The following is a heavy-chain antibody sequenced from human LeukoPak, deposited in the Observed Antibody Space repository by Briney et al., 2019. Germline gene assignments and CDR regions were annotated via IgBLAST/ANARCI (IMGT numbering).Heavy chain of an antibody. J-gene: IGHJ4*02. CDR3: ARSRIPTTVTSTLFDY. D-gene: IGHD4-17*01. CDR1: GFSLTTSGVC. CDR2: IDWDDGR. V-gene: IGHV2-70*11. Sequence: SGPALVKPTQTLTLTFTFSGFSLTTSGVCVSWIRQPPGKALEWLARIDWDDGRYYSTSLKTRLTISKDTSKNQVVLTMTNMDPVDTATYYCARSRIPTTVTSTLFDYWGQGTLVAVSS.